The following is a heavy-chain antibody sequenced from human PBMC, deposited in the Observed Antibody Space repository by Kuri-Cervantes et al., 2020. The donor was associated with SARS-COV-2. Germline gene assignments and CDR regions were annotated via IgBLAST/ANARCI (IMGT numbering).Heavy chain of an antibody. D-gene: IGHD3-10*01. Sequence: ESLKISCTVSGGSISSSSYYWGWIRQPPGKGLEWIGNIYYSGNTYYNPSLKSRVSISVDTSKNQFSLKLSSVTAADTAVYYCARAASRGGDMVRGVASFDYWGQGTLVTVSS. CDR2: IYYSGNT. V-gene: IGHV4-39*02. CDR1: GGSISSSSYY. CDR3: ARAASRGGDMVRGVASFDY. J-gene: IGHJ4*02.